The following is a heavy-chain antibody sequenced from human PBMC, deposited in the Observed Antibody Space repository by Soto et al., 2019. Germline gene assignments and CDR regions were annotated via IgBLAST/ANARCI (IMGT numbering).Heavy chain of an antibody. V-gene: IGHV3-23*01. CDR2: ISGSGGSS. Sequence: GGSLGLSCAASGFTFMSYAMSWVRQAPGKGLEWVSGISGSGGSSHYADSVKGRFAISRDNSKNTLYLQMNSLRAEDTAVYYCAKGGDGYNYYFEYWGQGTLVTVSS. CDR1: GFTFMSYA. CDR3: AKGGDGYNYYFEY. D-gene: IGHD5-12*01. J-gene: IGHJ4*02.